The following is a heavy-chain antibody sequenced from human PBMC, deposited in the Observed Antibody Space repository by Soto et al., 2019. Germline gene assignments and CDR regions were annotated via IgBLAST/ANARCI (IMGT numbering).Heavy chain of an antibody. CDR1: GYTFTGYY. CDR3: ARDGVRSYYSYGMDV. D-gene: IGHD3-3*01. Sequence: ASVKVSCKASGYTFTGYYMHWVRQAPGQGLEWMGWINPNSGGTNYAQKFQGWVTMTRDTSISTAYMELSRLRSDDTAVYYCARDGVRSYYSYGMDVWGQGTTVTVSS. V-gene: IGHV1-2*04. CDR2: INPNSGGT. J-gene: IGHJ6*02.